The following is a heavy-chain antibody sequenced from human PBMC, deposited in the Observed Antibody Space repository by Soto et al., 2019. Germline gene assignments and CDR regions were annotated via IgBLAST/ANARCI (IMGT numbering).Heavy chain of an antibody. Sequence: EVQQVETGGGLIQPGGSLRLSCAASGFTVSSNYRSWVRQAPGKGLEWVSVIYSGGSTYYADSVKGRFTISRDNSKNTLYLQRNSLRAEDTAVYYCARDPQGGGWFDPWGQRTLVTVSS. V-gene: IGHV3-53*02. CDR3: ARDPQGGGWFDP. CDR2: IYSGGST. J-gene: IGHJ5*02. CDR1: GFTVSSNY.